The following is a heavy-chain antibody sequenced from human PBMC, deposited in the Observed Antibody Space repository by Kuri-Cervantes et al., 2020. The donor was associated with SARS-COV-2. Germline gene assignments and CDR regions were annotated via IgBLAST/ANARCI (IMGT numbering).Heavy chain of an antibody. V-gene: IGHV3-33*01. Sequence: GGSLRLSCAASGFTFSSYGTHWVRQAPGKGLEWVALIWYDGINKYYADSVKGRFTISRDNSKNTLYLQMNSLRAEDTAVYYCALYGDYYYWGQGTLVTVSS. CDR1: GFTFSSYG. CDR3: ALYGDYYY. D-gene: IGHD4-17*01. CDR2: IWYDGINK. J-gene: IGHJ4*02.